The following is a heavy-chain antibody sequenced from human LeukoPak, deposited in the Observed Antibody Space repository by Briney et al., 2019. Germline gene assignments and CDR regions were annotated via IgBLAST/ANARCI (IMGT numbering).Heavy chain of an antibody. Sequence: SETLSLICTVSGGSVSSGSYYWSWIRQPPGKGLEWIGYIYYSGSTNYNPSLKSRVTVSVDTSKNQFSLKLSSVTAADTAVYYCARDLPPPYYDFWSGPQGDGFDPWGQGTLVTVSS. J-gene: IGHJ5*02. V-gene: IGHV4-61*01. CDR3: ARDLPPPYYDFWSGPQGDGFDP. D-gene: IGHD3-3*01. CDR2: IYYSGST. CDR1: GGSVSSGSYY.